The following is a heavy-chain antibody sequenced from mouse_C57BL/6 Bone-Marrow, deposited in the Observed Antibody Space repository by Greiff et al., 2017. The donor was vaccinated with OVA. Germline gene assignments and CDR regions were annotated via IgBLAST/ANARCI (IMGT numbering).Heavy chain of an antibody. D-gene: IGHD2-10*01. Sequence: DVQLVESGGGLVQPGESLKLSCESNEYEFPSHDMSWVRKTPEKRLELVAAINSDGGSTYYPDTMERRFIISRDNTKKTLYLQMSSLRSEEPALYYCARHSLPFPYWYFDVWGTGTTVTVSS. V-gene: IGHV5-2*01. CDR3: ARHSLPFPYWYFDV. J-gene: IGHJ1*03. CDR2: INSDGGST. CDR1: EYEFPSHD.